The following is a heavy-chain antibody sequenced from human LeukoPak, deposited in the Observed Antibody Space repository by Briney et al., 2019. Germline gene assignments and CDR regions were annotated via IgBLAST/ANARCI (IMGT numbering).Heavy chain of an antibody. D-gene: IGHD3-10*01. CDR2: INHSGST. CDR3: ANSPYGSGSYYNRPTLDY. CDR1: GGSFSGYY. Sequence: SETQSLTCAVYGGSFSGYYRSWIRQPPGKGLEWIGEINHSGSTNYNPSLKSRVTISVDTSKNQFSLKLSSVTAADTAVYYCANSPYGSGSYYNRPTLDYWGQGTLVTVSS. V-gene: IGHV4-34*01. J-gene: IGHJ4*02.